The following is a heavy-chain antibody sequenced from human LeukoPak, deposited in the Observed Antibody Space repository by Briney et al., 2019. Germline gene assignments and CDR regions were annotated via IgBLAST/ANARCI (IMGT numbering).Heavy chain of an antibody. CDR1: GGSFSGYY. Sequence: SETLSLTCAVYGGSFSGYYWSWIRQPPGKGLEWIGEINHSGSTNYNPSLKSRVTISVDTSKNQFSLKLSSVTAADTAVYYCARVGTMYHYIWGSYRSGQYYFDYWGQGTLVTVSS. CDR2: INHSGST. D-gene: IGHD3-16*02. CDR3: ARVGTMYHYIWGSYRSGQYYFDY. V-gene: IGHV4-34*01. J-gene: IGHJ4*02.